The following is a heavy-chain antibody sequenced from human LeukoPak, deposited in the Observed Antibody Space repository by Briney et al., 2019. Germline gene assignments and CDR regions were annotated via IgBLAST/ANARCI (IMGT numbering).Heavy chain of an antibody. D-gene: IGHD1-26*01. CDR1: GFTFNSYA. J-gene: IGHJ4*02. CDR3: AKDVGKWESLHFSDY. V-gene: IGHV3-23*01. Sequence: GGSLRLSCAASGFTFNSYAMSWVRQAPGKGLEWVSTIGTSAHSTYYSDSVKGRFTISRDNSKNTLYLQMNSLRADDTAVYYCAKDVGKWESLHFSDYWGQGTLVTVSS. CDR2: IGTSAHST.